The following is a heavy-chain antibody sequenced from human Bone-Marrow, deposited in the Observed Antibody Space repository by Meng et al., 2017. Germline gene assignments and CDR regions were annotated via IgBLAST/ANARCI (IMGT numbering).Heavy chain of an antibody. Sequence: SETLSLTCTVSGGSISSYYWSWIRQPAGKGLEWIGRIYTSGSTNYNPSLKSRVTISVDTSKNQFSLKLSSVTAADTAVYYCARTPRIAVGVLHGMDVWGQGTTVTVSS. CDR2: IYTSGST. D-gene: IGHD6-19*01. J-gene: IGHJ6*02. V-gene: IGHV4-4*07. CDR3: ARTPRIAVGVLHGMDV. CDR1: GGSISSYY.